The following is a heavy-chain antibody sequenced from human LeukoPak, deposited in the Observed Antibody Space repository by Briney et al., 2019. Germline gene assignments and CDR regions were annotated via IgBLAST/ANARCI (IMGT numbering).Heavy chain of an antibody. CDR1: GGSISSGSYY. CDR3: ARDRELWNWFDP. J-gene: IGHJ5*02. Sequence: PSQTLSLTCTVSGGSISSGSYYWSWIRQPAGKGLEWIGRIYTSGSTNYNPSLKSRVTISVDTSKNQFSLKRSSVTAADTAVYYCARDRELWNWFDPWGQGTLVTVSS. CDR2: IYTSGST. V-gene: IGHV4-61*02. D-gene: IGHD1-26*01.